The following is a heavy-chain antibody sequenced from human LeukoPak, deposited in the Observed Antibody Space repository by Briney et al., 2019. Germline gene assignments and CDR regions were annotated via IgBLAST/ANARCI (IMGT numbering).Heavy chain of an antibody. D-gene: IGHD3-3*01. CDR2: IYYSGNT. CDR1: GGSISSYY. Sequence: SETLSLTCTVSGGSISSYYWSWIRQPPGKGLECIGYIYYSGNTNYNPSLKSPATISVDTCKNQCSLKLSSVTAAETDVYYCAKEGVVLRYPWGQGTLVTVSS. V-gene: IGHV4-59*01. J-gene: IGHJ5*02. CDR3: AKEGVVLRYP.